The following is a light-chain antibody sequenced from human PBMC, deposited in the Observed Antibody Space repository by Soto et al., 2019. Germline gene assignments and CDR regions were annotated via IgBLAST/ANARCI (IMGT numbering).Light chain of an antibody. V-gene: IGKV1-39*01. Sequence: DIQMTQSASSLSASLGDRVTITCGASQGISNYLAWYQQKKGKVPKLLIYAASTLEAGVPSRYSGSGYGTDFNLTISSLQTEDFATYYCQQSYNTPFTFGQGTRLEIK. CDR3: QQSYNTPFT. CDR2: AAS. J-gene: IGKJ5*01. CDR1: QGISNY.